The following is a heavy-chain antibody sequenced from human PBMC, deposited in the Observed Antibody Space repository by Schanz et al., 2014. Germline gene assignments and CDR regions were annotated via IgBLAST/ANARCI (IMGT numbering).Heavy chain of an antibody. CDR2: IRSGGGST. CDR3: AKTLCPGGTQTFGN. D-gene: IGHD2-8*02. CDR1: GFSFGTYA. V-gene: IGHV3-23*01. Sequence: EVQLLESGGGLVQPGGSLRLSCAASGFSFGTYAMSWVRQAPGKGLEWVSSIRSGGGSTYYADSVKGRFTISRDNAKNTLYLQMNSRRAEDTAVYYCAKTLCPGGTQTFGNWGRGTLVTVS. J-gene: IGHJ4*02.